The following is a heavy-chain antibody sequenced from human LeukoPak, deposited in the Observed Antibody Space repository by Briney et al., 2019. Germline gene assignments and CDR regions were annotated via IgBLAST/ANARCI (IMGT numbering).Heavy chain of an antibody. CDR3: ARLSDGYNYLYFDY. CDR2: IYYSGST. D-gene: IGHD5-24*01. J-gene: IGHJ4*02. CDR1: GGSISSGDYY. V-gene: IGHV4-30-4*01. Sequence: PSQTLSLTCTVSGGSISSGDYYWSWIRQPPGKGLEWIGYIYYSGSTYYNPSLKSRVTISVDTSKNQFSLKLSSVTAADTAVYYCARLSDGYNYLYFDYWGQGTLVTVSS.